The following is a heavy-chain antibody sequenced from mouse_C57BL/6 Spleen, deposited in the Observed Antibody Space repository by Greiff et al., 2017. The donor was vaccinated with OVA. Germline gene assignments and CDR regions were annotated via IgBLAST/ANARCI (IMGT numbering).Heavy chain of an antibody. CDR3: ARGRVITTTVVPFDY. Sequence: QVQLQQSGAELARPGASVKLSCKASGYTFTSYGISWVKQRTGQGLEWIGEIYPRSGNTYYNEKFKGKATLTADKSSSTAYMELRSLTSEDSAVYFCARGRVITTTVVPFDYWGQGTTLTVSS. V-gene: IGHV1-81*01. CDR2: IYPRSGNT. J-gene: IGHJ2*01. D-gene: IGHD1-1*01. CDR1: GYTFTSYG.